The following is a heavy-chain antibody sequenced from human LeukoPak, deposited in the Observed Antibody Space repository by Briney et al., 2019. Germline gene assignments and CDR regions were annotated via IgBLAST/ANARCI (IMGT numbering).Heavy chain of an antibody. V-gene: IGHV3-11*01. CDR1: GFTFGDYA. J-gene: IGHJ4*02. D-gene: IGHD3-10*01. Sequence: GGSLRLSCTASGFTFGDYAMSWVRQAPGKGLEWISYISSSGSTIYYADSVKGRFTISRDNAKNSLYLQMNSLRAEDTAVYYCTTDWGQLELLWFGELLYTQGGFDYWGQGTLVTVSS. CDR3: TTDWGQLELLWFGELLYTQGGFDY. CDR2: ISSSGSTI.